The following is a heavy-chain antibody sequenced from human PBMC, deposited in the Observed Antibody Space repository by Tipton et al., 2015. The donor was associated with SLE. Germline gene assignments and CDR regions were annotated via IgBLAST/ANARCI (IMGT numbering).Heavy chain of an antibody. CDR2: ISADGGTR. Sequence: SLRLSCAASGFTFSNYAMSWVRQAPGKGLEWVSTISADGGTRYSADSVKGRFTISRDNSKNTLYLHMNSLRADDTAVYYCGKGGIAVAGPGSLVDYWGQGTPVTVSS. V-gene: IGHV3-23*01. CDR1: GFTFSNYA. D-gene: IGHD6-19*01. CDR3: GKGGIAVAGPGSLVDY. J-gene: IGHJ4*02.